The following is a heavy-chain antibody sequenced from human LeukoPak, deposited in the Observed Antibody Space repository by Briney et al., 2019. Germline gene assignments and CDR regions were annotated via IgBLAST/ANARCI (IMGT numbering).Heavy chain of an antibody. Sequence: PGGSLRLSCAASGFTLSNYAMSWVRQAPGKGPDWVSAISNSGTSTYYADSVKGRFSISRDNSRNTLYLQMNSLRAEDTAVYFCAKEYGTPHWGQGTLVTVSS. J-gene: IGHJ4*02. CDR1: GFTLSNYA. D-gene: IGHD4-17*01. CDR2: ISNSGTST. CDR3: AKEYGTPH. V-gene: IGHV3-23*01.